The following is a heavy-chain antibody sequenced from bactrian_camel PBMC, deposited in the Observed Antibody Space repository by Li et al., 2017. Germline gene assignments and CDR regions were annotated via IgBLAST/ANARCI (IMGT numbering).Heavy chain of an antibody. J-gene: IGHJ6*01. CDR2: LIRSGGST. CDR3: AAGRNWVRCDFGY. D-gene: IGHD8*01. CDR1: GFIFEHYW. Sequence: QLVESGGDLVRPGGSLTLSCAASGFIFEHYWMNWVRQAPGKGLEWVSLIRSGGSTAYAGSVKGRFTISKDNAKNTVYLQMNSLKPEDTAVYSCAAGRNWVRCDFGYWGKGTQVTVS. V-gene: IGHV3S25*01.